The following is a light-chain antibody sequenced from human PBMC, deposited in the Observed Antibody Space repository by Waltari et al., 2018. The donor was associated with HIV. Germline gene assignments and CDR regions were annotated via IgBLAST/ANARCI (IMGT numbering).Light chain of an antibody. J-gene: IGLJ2*01. CDR3: TSPSDTDFVV. Sequence: HSVLTQPASVSGSPGQSVTISCSVGSGDIGNFVSWYRQHPEKAPPLILSGINRRASGISFRFSGSKSGDTASLTISGLQTDDEAYYYCTSPSDTDFVVFGGGTLLTVL. V-gene: IGLV2-14*01. CDR1: SGDIGNF. CDR2: GIN.